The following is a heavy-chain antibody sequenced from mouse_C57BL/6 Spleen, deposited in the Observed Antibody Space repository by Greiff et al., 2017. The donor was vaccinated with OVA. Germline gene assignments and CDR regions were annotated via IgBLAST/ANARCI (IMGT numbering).Heavy chain of an antibody. Sequence: QVQLKESGPGLVAPSQSLSITCTVSGFSLTSYGVHWVRQPPGKGLEWLVVIWSDGSTTYNSALKSRLSISKDNSKSQVFLKMNSLQTDDTAMYYCARQPYYYGSSYDYAMDYWGQGTSVTVSS. CDR1: GFSLTSYG. V-gene: IGHV2-6-1*01. CDR2: IWSDGST. D-gene: IGHD1-1*01. CDR3: ARQPYYYGSSYDYAMDY. J-gene: IGHJ4*01.